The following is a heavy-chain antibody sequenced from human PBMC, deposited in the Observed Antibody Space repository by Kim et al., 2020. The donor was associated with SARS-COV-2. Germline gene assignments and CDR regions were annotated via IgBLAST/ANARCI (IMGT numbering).Heavy chain of an antibody. J-gene: IGHJ4*02. CDR1: GFTFSSYA. CDR2: ISGGGGST. CDR3: AKEEGVTIFGVVIKGYFDY. Sequence: GGSLRLSCAASGFTFSSYAMSWVRQAPGKGLEWVSAISGGGGSTYSADSVKGRFTISRDNSKNTLYLQMNSLRAEDTAVYYCAKEEGVTIFGVVIKGYFDYWGQGTLVTVSS. D-gene: IGHD3-3*01. V-gene: IGHV3-23*01.